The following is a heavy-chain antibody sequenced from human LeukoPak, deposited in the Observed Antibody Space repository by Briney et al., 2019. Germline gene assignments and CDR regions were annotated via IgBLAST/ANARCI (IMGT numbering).Heavy chain of an antibody. CDR3: ARALDYGDYGTPPDY. CDR2: IIPILGIA. V-gene: IGHV1-69*04. CDR1: GGTFSSYA. D-gene: IGHD4-17*01. Sequence: ASVKVSCKASGGTFSSYAISWVRQAPGQGLEWMGRIIPILGIANYAQKFQGGVTITADKSTSTAYMELSSLRSEDTAVYYCARALDYGDYGTPPDYWGQGTLVTVSS. J-gene: IGHJ4*02.